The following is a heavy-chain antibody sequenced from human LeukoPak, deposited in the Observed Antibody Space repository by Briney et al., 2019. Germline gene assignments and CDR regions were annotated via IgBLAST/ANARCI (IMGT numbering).Heavy chain of an antibody. CDR3: ASDPERSGWEWNDY. J-gene: IGHJ4*02. CDR2: IYSGGST. D-gene: IGHD6-19*01. V-gene: IGHV3-53*01. Sequence: GGSLRLSCAASGFTVSSNYMSWVRQAPGKGLEWVSGIYSGGSTYYSDSVKGRFTISRDNSKNTLYLQMNSLSAEDTPVYYCASDPERSGWEWNDYWGQGTLVTVSS. CDR1: GFTVSSNY.